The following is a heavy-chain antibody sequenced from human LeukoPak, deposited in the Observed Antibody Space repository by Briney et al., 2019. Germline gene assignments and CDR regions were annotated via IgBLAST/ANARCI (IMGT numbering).Heavy chain of an antibody. V-gene: IGHV3-7*04. J-gene: IGHJ4*02. Sequence: GGSLRLSCAASGFTFSTYWMTWVRQAPGKGLEWVAYIKQDGSEKYYVDSVKGRFTISRDNAENSLYLEVNSLRVKDTAVYYCARVINGGAFEYWCQGTLVTVSS. CDR3: ARVINGGAFEY. CDR2: IKQDGSEK. CDR1: GFTFSTYW. D-gene: IGHD2-8*01.